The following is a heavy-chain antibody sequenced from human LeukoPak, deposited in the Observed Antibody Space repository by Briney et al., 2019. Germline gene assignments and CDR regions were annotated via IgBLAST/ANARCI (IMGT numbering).Heavy chain of an antibody. Sequence: GGSLRLSCAASGFIFSSFRMNWVRQAPGKGLECVSSISSSGSLIYYADSMKGRFTASRDNAKNSLFLQLNSLRAEDTAVYYCARNYYDSSGYYYAFNYWGQGTLVTVSS. CDR1: GFIFSSFR. D-gene: IGHD3-22*01. V-gene: IGHV3-21*01. J-gene: IGHJ4*02. CDR3: ARNYYDSSGYYYAFNY. CDR2: ISSSGSLI.